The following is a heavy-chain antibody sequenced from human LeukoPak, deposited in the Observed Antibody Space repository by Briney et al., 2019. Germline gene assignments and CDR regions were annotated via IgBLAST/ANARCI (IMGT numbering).Heavy chain of an antibody. Sequence: ASVKVSCKASGYTFTSYAITWVRRAPGQGLEWMGWISSYNGNTNYAQKLQGRVTMTTETSTSTAYMELRSLRSDDTAVYYCARTPSYYYYYMDVWGKGTTVTISS. CDR3: ARTPSYYYYYMDV. CDR1: GYTFTSYA. CDR2: ISSYNGNT. J-gene: IGHJ6*03. V-gene: IGHV1-18*01.